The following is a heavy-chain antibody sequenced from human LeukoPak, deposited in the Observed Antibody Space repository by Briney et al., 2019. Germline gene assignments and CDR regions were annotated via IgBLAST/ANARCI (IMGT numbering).Heavy chain of an antibody. CDR3: ARETITGSGWFDP. CDR2: IFSSGSS. J-gene: IGHJ5*02. CDR1: GGSVSNYY. D-gene: IGHD1-14*01. V-gene: IGHV4-59*02. Sequence: SETLSLTCTVSGGSVSNYYWSWLRQPPGKGLEWIGYIFSSGSSNYNPSLKSRVTVSVDTSRNQFSLKLTSVTAADTAVYYCARETITGSGWFDPWGQGTLVTVSS.